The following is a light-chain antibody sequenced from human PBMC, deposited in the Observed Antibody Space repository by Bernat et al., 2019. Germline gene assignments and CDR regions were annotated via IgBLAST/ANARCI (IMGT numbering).Light chain of an antibody. CDR3: QQYDDLPLT. V-gene: IGKV1-33*01. CDR2: DAS. CDR1: QTISIY. Sequence: DIQMTQSPSSLSASVGDRVTITCQASQTISIYLNWYQQKPGKAPKLLTYDASNLETGVPSRFSGSGSETDFTFTISSLQAEDIATYYCQQYDDLPLTFGGGTRVEIK. J-gene: IGKJ4*01.